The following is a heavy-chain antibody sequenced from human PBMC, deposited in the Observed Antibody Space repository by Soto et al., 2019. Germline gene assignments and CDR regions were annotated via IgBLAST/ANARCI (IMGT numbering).Heavy chain of an antibody. CDR1: GYTLSNYG. J-gene: IGHJ5*02. D-gene: IGHD2-2*01. Sequence: ASVKVSCKTSGYTLSNYGITRVRQAPGQPLEWLGWISLYSDGTNYAQKFQGRVSMTTDTSTTTAYMELRSLRSDDTAVYYCARVVPGAEAWFGPWGQGTLVTVSS. V-gene: IGHV1-18*01. CDR3: ARVVPGAEAWFGP. CDR2: ISLYSDGT.